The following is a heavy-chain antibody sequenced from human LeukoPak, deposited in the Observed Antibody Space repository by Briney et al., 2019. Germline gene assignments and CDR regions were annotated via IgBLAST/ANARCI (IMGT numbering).Heavy chain of an antibody. D-gene: IGHD3-22*01. CDR1: GLTFRRDW. CDR3: ATYSSLNTREFQY. CDR2: IRQDGGET. V-gene: IGHV3-7*01. Sequence: GSLRLSCEASGLTFRRDWMGWVRQAPGKGLEWVANIRQDGGETYYGDSVKGRFIISRDNAKNSLFLQMNRLRAEDTAVYYCATYSSLNTREFQYWGQGTLVTVSS. J-gene: IGHJ1*01.